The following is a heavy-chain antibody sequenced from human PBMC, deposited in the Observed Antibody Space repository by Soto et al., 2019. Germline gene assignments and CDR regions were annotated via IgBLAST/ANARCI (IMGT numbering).Heavy chain of an antibody. J-gene: IGHJ4*02. D-gene: IGHD6-13*01. V-gene: IGHV1-18*01. Sequence: SVKVSCKASGYTFTSYCISRVRQAPGQGLEWMGWISAYNGNTNYAQKLQGRVTMTTDTSTSTAYMELRSLRSDDTAVYYCARDDIAAAGTKVDYWGQGTLVTVSS. CDR2: ISAYNGNT. CDR1: GYTFTSYC. CDR3: ARDDIAAAGTKVDY.